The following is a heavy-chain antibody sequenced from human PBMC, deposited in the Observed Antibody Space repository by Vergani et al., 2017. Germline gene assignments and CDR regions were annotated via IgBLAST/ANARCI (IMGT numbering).Heavy chain of an antibody. Sequence: QVQLQESGPGLVKPSATLSLTCTVSGGSISSYYWSWIRQPPGKGLEWIGYIYYSGSTNYNPSLKSRVTISVDTSKNQFSLKLSSVTAADTAVYYCARGSREQQLVPGYWGQGTLVTVSS. D-gene: IGHD6-13*01. J-gene: IGHJ4*02. CDR3: ARGSREQQLVPGY. CDR2: IYYSGST. CDR1: GGSISSYY. V-gene: IGHV4-59*01.